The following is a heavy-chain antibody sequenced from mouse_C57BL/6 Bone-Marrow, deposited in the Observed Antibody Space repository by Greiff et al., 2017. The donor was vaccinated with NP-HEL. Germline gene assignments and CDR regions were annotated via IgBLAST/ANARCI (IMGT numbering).Heavy chain of an antibody. D-gene: IGHD1-1*01. J-gene: IGHJ3*01. CDR3: ASYGSSYVQFAY. CDR2: INPNNGGT. CDR1: GYTFTDYY. Sequence: EVQLQQSGPELVKPGASVKISCKASGYTFTDYYMNWVKQSHGKSLEWIGDINPNNGGTSYNQKFKGKATLTVDKSSSTAYMELRSLTSEDSAVYYCASYGSSYVQFAYWGQGTLVTVSA. V-gene: IGHV1-26*01.